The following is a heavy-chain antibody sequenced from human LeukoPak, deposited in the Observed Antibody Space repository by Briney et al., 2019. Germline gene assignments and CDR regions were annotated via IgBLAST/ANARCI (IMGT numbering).Heavy chain of an antibody. CDR3: ARDYYYDSSGYYFHPPY. D-gene: IGHD3-22*01. V-gene: IGHV4-4*07. CDR1: GGSISSYY. J-gene: IGHJ4*02. CDR2: IYTSGST. Sequence: SETLSLTCTVSGGSISSYYWSWIRQPAGKGLEWIGRIYTSGSTNYNPSPKSRVTMSVDTSKNQFSLKLSSVTAADTAVYYCARDYYYDSSGYYFHPPYWGQGTLVTVSS.